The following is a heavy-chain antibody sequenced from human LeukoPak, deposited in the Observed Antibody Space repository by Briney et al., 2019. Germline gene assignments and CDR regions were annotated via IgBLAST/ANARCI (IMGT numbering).Heavy chain of an antibody. CDR1: GFNVSSSY. CDR2: IYREDKA. Sequence: GGSLRLSCAVSGFNVSSSYMSWVRQAPGKGLEWVSVIYREDKAYYADSVKGRFTISRDSSKNTLYLQINSLRAEDTAIYYCAKSRGVAGFDYWGQGTLVTVSS. CDR3: AKSRGVAGFDY. D-gene: IGHD6-19*01. V-gene: IGHV3-53*01. J-gene: IGHJ4*02.